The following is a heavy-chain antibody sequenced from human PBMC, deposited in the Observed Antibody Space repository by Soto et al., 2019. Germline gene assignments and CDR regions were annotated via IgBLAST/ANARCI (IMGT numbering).Heavy chain of an antibody. CDR2: INPSGGST. V-gene: IGHV1-46*03. J-gene: IGHJ4*02. Sequence: QVQLVQSGAEVKKPGASVKVSCKASGYTFTSYYMHWVRQAPGQGLEWMGIINPSGGSTSYAQKFQGRVTMPRHTSTSTFYMELSSLISEDTAVYYCASTSDTAMVTDYWGQGTLVTVSS. CDR3: ASTSDTAMVTDY. CDR1: GYTFTSYY. D-gene: IGHD5-18*01.